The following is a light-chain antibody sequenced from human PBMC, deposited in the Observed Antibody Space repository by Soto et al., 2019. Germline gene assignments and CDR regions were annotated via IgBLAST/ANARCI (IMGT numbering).Light chain of an antibody. CDR2: GAS. CDR1: QSVSSNF. J-gene: IGKJ1*01. Sequence: EIVLTQSPGTLSLSPGERATLPCRASQSVSSNFLAWYQQKPGQAPRLLIYGASSRATGIPDRFSGSGSGTDFTLTISSLEPEDFAVYYGQQYGSSPRTFGQGTKVEIK. CDR3: QQYGSSPRT. V-gene: IGKV3-20*01.